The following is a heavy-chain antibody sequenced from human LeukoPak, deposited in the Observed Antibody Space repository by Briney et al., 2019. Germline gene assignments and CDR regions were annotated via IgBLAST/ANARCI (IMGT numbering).Heavy chain of an antibody. V-gene: IGHV3-66*01. D-gene: IGHD3-9*01. CDR3: ARVGHILTGYQGWWFDY. CDR2: IYSGGST. Sequence: PPGGSLRLSCAASGFTVSSNYMSWVRQAPGKGLEWVSVIYSGGSTYYADSVKGRFTISRDNSKNTLYLQMNSLRAEDTAVYYCARVGHILTGYQGWWFDYWGQETLVTVSS. J-gene: IGHJ4*02. CDR1: GFTVSSNY.